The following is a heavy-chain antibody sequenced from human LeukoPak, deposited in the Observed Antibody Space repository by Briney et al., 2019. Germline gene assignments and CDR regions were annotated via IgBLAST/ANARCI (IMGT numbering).Heavy chain of an antibody. V-gene: IGHV4-61*02. CDR2: ISSSGST. CDR3: ARDQGYYYDSSGYFSRYHAFDI. D-gene: IGHD3-22*01. J-gene: IGHJ3*02. CDR1: GDSISSGDYY. Sequence: SETLSLTCTVSGDSISSGDYYWSWIRQPAGKGLEWIGRISSSGSTNYNPSLKSRVTISVDTSKNQFSLKLSSVTAADTAVYYCARDQGYYYDSSGYFSRYHAFDIWGQGTMVTVSS.